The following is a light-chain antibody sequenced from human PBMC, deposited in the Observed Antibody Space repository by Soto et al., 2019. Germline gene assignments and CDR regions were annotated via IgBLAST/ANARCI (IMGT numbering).Light chain of an antibody. Sequence: QPVLTQTPSVSGAPGQRVTISCTGSSSDIGAGYDVHWYQQLPGTAPKLLIYGNNNRPSGVPDRFSGSKSGTSAPLAITGLQAEDEAYYYCQSYDSSLSVVVFGGGTQLTVL. V-gene: IGLV1-40*01. CDR2: GNN. CDR1: SSDIGAGYD. CDR3: QSYDSSLSVVV. J-gene: IGLJ2*01.